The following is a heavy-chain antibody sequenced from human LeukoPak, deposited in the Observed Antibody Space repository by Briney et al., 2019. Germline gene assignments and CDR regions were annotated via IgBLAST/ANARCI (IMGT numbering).Heavy chain of an antibody. V-gene: IGHV1-2*02. D-gene: IGHD3-10*01. CDR1: GYTFYGYY. CDR2: INPNSGGT. CDR3: ARKSRAIIYYFDY. J-gene: IGHJ4*02. Sequence: ASVKVSCKASGYTFYGYYMHWVRQAPGQGLEWMGWINPNSGGTNYAQKFQGRVTMTRDTSISTAYMELSRLRSDDTAVYYCARKSRAIIYYFDYWGQGTLVTVSS.